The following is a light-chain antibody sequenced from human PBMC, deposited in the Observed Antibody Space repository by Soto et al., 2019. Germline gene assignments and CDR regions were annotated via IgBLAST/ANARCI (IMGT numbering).Light chain of an antibody. CDR2: GNS. V-gene: IGLV1-40*01. Sequence: QSVLTQPPSVSGAPGQRVTISCTGSSSNIGAGYDVHWYQQLPGTAPKLLIYGNSNRPSGVPDRFSGSKSGTSASLAITGLQAEDEYDYYCQSYDSSLSADVFGTGTQLTVL. J-gene: IGLJ1*01. CDR3: QSYDSSLSADV. CDR1: SSNIGAGYD.